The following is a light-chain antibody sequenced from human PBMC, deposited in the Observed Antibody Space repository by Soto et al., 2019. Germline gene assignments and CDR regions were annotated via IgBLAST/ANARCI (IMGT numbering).Light chain of an antibody. CDR2: EAS. J-gene: IGKJ1*01. CDR1: QNINNW. V-gene: IGKV1-5*03. CDR3: QQYNTFSTWT. Sequence: DFQMTQSPSTLSASVGDRVTITCRASQNINNWLAWYQQKPGKAPKLLIYEASNLQSGVPSRFSGSGSGTEFILTISSLQPDDFATYYCQQYNTFSTWTFGQGTKVDIK.